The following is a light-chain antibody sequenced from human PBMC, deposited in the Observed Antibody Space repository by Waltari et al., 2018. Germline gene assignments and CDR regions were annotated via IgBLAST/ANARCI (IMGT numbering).Light chain of an antibody. CDR2: YAS. V-gene: IGKV3-11*01. Sequence: EIVLTQSPATLSLSPGERATRSCRASQSVSSYLAWYQQKPGQAPRLLIYYASNRATGIPARFSGSGSGTDFTLTISSLEPEDFAVYYCQQRSNWLTFGGGTKVEIK. CDR3: QQRSNWLT. CDR1: QSVSSY. J-gene: IGKJ4*01.